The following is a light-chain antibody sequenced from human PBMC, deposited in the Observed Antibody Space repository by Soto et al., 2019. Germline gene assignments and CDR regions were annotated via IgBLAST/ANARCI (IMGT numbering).Light chain of an antibody. CDR2: WAS. V-gene: IGKV4-1*01. CDR1: QSVLYSSNNKNY. J-gene: IGKJ2*01. CDR3: QQYYSTPYT. Sequence: DIVMTQSPDSLAVSLGERATINCKSSQSVLYSSNNKNYLAWYQQKPGQPPKLLIYWASTRESGVPDRFSGSGSGTDFPLTISSLQAEDVAVYYCQQYYSTPYTFVQGTKLEIK.